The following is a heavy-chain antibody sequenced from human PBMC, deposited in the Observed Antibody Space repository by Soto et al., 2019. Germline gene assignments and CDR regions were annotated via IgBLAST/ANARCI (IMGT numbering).Heavy chain of an antibody. Sequence: QVQLVQSRGGVVQPGRSLRLSCAAAGFTVSSYVTHWVRQAPGKGLEWVAVVSHDGNNKYYADSVKGRFTISRDNSKNTLYLQMNSLTTEDTAVYYCAKGGPDCASTTCYLLVAFDIWGQGTMVTVSS. CDR2: VSHDGNNK. CDR1: GFTVSSYV. J-gene: IGHJ3*02. V-gene: IGHV3-30*18. CDR3: AKGGPDCASTTCYLLVAFDI. D-gene: IGHD2-2*01.